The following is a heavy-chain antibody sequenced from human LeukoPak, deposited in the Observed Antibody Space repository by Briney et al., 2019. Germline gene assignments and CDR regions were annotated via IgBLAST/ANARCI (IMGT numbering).Heavy chain of an antibody. J-gene: IGHJ3*02. Sequence: GGSLRLSCAASGFTFDDYAMHWVRQAPGKGLEWVSGISWNSGSIGYADSVKGRFTISRDNAKNSLYLQMNSLRAEDTAVYYCARVHSGSWYYGFDAFDIWGQGTMVTVSS. CDR3: ARVHSGSWYYGFDAFDI. V-gene: IGHV3-9*01. CDR1: GFTFDDYA. D-gene: IGHD6-13*01. CDR2: ISWNSGSI.